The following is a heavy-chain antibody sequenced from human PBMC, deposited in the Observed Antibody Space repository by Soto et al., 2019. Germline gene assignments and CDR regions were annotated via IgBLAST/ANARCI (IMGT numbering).Heavy chain of an antibody. CDR3: AKEDGDYDFWSGYPYYFDY. J-gene: IGHJ4*02. Sequence: GGSLRLSCAASGFTVSSNYMSWVRQAPGKGLEWVSAISGSGGSTYYADSVKGRFTISRDNSKNTLYLQMNSLRAEDTAVYYCAKEDGDYDFWSGYPYYFDYWGQGTLVTVS. CDR1: GFTVSSNY. D-gene: IGHD3-3*01. V-gene: IGHV3-23*01. CDR2: ISGSGGST.